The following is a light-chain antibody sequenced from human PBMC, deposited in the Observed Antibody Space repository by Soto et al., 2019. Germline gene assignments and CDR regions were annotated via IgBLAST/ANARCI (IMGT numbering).Light chain of an antibody. J-gene: IGLJ2*01. CDR1: SSDVGAYNY. CDR3: SSYTTISTLV. V-gene: IGLV2-14*03. Sequence: QPVLTQPASVSGSPGQSITISCTGTSSDVGAYNYVSWYQQHPAEAPKLMIYDVSYRPSGVSNRFSGSKSGDTASLTISGLRAEDEADYYCSSYTTISTLVFGGGTKLTVL. CDR2: DVS.